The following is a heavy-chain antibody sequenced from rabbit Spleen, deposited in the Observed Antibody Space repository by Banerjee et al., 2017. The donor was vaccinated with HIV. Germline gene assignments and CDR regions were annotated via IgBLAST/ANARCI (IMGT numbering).Heavy chain of an antibody. D-gene: IGHD1-1*01. Sequence: QSLEESGGDLVKPGASLTLTCTASGVSFSVSSYMCWVRQAPGKGLEWIACIDAGSSDFTYFASWAKGRFTISKTSSTTVTLQMTSLTAADTATYFCARDLVGVIGWNFYLWGPGTLVTVS. CDR2: IDAGSSDFT. V-gene: IGHV1S40*01. J-gene: IGHJ4*01. CDR1: GVSFSVSSY. CDR3: ARDLVGVIGWNFYL.